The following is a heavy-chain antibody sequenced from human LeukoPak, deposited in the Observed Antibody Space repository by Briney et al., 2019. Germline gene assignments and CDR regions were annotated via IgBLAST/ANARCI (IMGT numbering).Heavy chain of an antibody. Sequence: PGGSLRLSCAASGFTFRSFSMNWVRQAPGKGLGWVSFISSGTTYIYYADSVKGRFTISKDDAKNSLYLQMNSLRVEDTAVYYRARDHPVTTNIDYWGQGTLVTVSS. CDR3: ARDHPVTTNIDY. J-gene: IGHJ4*02. CDR1: GFTFRSFS. V-gene: IGHV3-21*01. D-gene: IGHD4-17*01. CDR2: ISSGTTYI.